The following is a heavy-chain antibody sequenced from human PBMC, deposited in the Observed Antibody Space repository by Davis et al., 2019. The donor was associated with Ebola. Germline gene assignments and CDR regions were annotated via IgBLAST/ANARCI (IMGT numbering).Heavy chain of an antibody. J-gene: IGHJ5*02. V-gene: IGHV3-33*06. CDR1: GFTFSSYG. CDR2: IWYDGSNK. CDR3: AKGRSGQHSSGWFDP. D-gene: IGHD6-6*01. Sequence: PGGSLRLSCAASGFTFSSYGMHWVRQAPGKGLEWVAVIWYDGSNKYYADSVKGRFTISRDNSKNTLYLQMSSLRAEDTAVYYCAKGRSGQHSSGWFDPWGQGTLVTVSS.